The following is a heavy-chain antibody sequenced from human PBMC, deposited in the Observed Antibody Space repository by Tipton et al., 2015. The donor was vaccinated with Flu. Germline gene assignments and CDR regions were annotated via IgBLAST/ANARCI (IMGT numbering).Heavy chain of an antibody. CDR2: INSDGSST. V-gene: IGHV3-74*01. D-gene: IGHD5-18*01. Sequence: AVSGFTFSSYWMHWVRQAPGKGLVWVSRINSDGSSTSYADSVKGRFTISRDNAKNTLYLQMNSLRAEDTAVYYCARGYSYGPDYWYFDLWGRGTLVTVSS. CDR3: ARGYSYGPDYWYFDL. CDR1: GFTFSSYW. J-gene: IGHJ2*01.